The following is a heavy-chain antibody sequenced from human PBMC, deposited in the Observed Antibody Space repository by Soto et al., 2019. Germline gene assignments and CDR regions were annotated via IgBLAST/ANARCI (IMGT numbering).Heavy chain of an antibody. CDR3: SHRSNGTYFDS. J-gene: IGHJ4*02. V-gene: IGHV2-5*01. CDR2: IYWYADK. D-gene: IGHD2-8*01. Sequence: QITLKDSGPTRVKPTQTLTLTCTFSGFSLSTSGVGAGWIRQAPVKALEWLADIYWYADKRYSPSLKNRLNITKDTSNKQGVLKLTNMDPVDTGTYLCSHRSNGTYFDSWGQGTLVTVSS. CDR1: GFSLSTSGVG.